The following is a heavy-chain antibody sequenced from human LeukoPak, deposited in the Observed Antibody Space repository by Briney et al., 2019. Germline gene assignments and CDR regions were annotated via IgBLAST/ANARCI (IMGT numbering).Heavy chain of an antibody. V-gene: IGHV3-23*01. CDR2: IRQSGDIT. Sequence: GGSLRLSCAASEFTFSNYVMNWVRQAPGKGLEWVSSIRQSGDITYYADSVKGRFTISRDNSKNTLSLQMNSLSREDTAIYYCAKDVWWSVSWGQGTLVTVSS. CDR1: EFTFSNYV. D-gene: IGHD2-8*02. J-gene: IGHJ5*02. CDR3: AKDVWWSVS.